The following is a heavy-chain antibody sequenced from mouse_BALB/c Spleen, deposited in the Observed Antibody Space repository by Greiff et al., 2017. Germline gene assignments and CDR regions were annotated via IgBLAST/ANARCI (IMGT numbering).Heavy chain of an antibody. CDR1: GYSITSDYA. Sequence: VQLKESGPGLVKPSQSLSLTCTVTGYSITSDYAWNWIRQFPGNKLEWMGYISYSGSTSYNPSLKSRISITRDTSKNQFFLQLNSVTTEDTATYYCAGDLLWYFDVWGAGTTVTVSS. CDR2: ISYSGST. V-gene: IGHV3-2*02. J-gene: IGHJ1*01. CDR3: AGDLLWYFDV. D-gene: IGHD2-1*01.